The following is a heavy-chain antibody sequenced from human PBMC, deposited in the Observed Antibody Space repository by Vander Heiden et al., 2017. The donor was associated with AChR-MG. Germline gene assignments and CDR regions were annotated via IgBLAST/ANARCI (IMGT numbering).Heavy chain of an antibody. J-gene: IGHJ4*02. CDR3: ARDADYGDYGSYFDY. CDR1: GFTFSSYW. V-gene: IGHV3-7*01. Sequence: EVQLVESGGGLVQPGGSLRLSCAASGFTFSSYWMSWVRQAPGKGLEWVANIKQDGSEKYYVDSVKGRFTISRDNAKNSLYLQMNSLRAEDTAVYYCARDADYGDYGSYFDYWGQGTLVTVSS. CDR2: IKQDGSEK. D-gene: IGHD4-17*01.